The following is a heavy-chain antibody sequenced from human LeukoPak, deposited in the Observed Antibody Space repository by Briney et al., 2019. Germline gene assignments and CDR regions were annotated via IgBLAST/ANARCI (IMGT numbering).Heavy chain of an antibody. CDR1: GFTFSDYY. J-gene: IGHJ6*02. Sequence: GGSLRLSCAASGFTFSDYYMSWIRQAPGKGLEWVSYISSSGSTIYYADSAKGRFTISRDNAKNSLYLQMNSLRAEDTAVYYCAAYSGTINYYYYGMDVWGQGTTVTVSS. D-gene: IGHD1-1*01. CDR3: AAYSGTINYYYYGMDV. CDR2: ISSSGSTI. V-gene: IGHV3-11*01.